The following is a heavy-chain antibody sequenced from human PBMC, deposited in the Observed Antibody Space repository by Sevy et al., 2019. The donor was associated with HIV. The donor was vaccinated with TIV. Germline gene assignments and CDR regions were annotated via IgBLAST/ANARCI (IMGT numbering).Heavy chain of an antibody. V-gene: IGHV4-59*01. Sequence: SETLSLTCTVSGGSISSYYWSWIRQPPGKGLEWIGYIYYSGSTNYNPSLNSRVTISVDTSKNQFSLKLSSVTAADTAVYYCARGDYYGSGSYYNYYYYGMDVWGQGTTVTVSS. CDR3: ARGDYYGSGSYYNYYYYGMDV. CDR1: GGSISSYY. D-gene: IGHD3-10*01. J-gene: IGHJ6*02. CDR2: IYYSGST.